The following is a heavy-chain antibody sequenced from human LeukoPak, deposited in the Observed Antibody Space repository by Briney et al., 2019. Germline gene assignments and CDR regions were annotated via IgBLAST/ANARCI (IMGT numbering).Heavy chain of an antibody. CDR1: GFSLSAYA. CDR3: ARAILAPGGATVTRYFDY. J-gene: IGHJ4*02. D-gene: IGHD4-17*01. V-gene: IGHV3-23*01. CDR2: ISGGGDVA. Sequence: GGSLRLSCIASGFSLSAYAMGWVRQTPGKGLEWVSAISGGGDVANYADSVKGRFTISRDNAKNTLYLQMNSLRAEDTAVYYCARAILAPGGATVTRYFDYWGQGTLVTVSS.